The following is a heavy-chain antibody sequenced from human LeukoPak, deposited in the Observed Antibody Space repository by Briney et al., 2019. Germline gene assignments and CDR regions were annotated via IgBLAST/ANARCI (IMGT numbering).Heavy chain of an antibody. V-gene: IGHV1-3*01. J-gene: IGHJ4*02. CDR2: INAGNGNT. Sequence: GASVKVSCKASGYTFTSYAMHWVRQAPGQRLEWMGWINAGNGNTKYSQKFQGRVTITRDTSASTAYMELSSLRSEDTAVYYCARDRVRGIVGATLDYWGQGTLVTVSS. CDR3: ARDRVRGIVGATLDY. D-gene: IGHD1-26*01. CDR1: GYTFTSYA.